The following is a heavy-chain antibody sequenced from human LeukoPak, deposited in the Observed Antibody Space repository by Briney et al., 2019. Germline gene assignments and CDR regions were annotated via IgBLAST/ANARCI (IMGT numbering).Heavy chain of an antibody. J-gene: IGHJ5*02. Sequence: ASVKVSCKASGYTFTGYYMHWVRQATGQGLEWMGWMNPNSGNTGYAQKFQGRVTMTRNTSISTAYMELSSLRSEDTAVYYCARGIAAAGGFDPWGQGTLVTVSS. V-gene: IGHV1-8*02. CDR1: GYTFTGYY. D-gene: IGHD6-13*01. CDR2: MNPNSGNT. CDR3: ARGIAAAGGFDP.